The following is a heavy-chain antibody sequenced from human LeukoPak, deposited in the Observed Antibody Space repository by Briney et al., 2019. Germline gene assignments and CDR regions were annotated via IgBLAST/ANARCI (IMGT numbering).Heavy chain of an antibody. V-gene: IGHV1-69*05. CDR2: IIPIFGTA. CDR1: GGTFSSYA. J-gene: IGHJ4*02. D-gene: IGHD3-10*01. Sequence: SVKVSCKASGGTFSSYATSWARQAPGQGLEWMGGIIPIFGTANYAQKFQGRVTITTDESTSTAYMELSSLRSEDTAVYYCARKGSLAYFDYWGQGTLVTVSS. CDR3: ARKGSLAYFDY.